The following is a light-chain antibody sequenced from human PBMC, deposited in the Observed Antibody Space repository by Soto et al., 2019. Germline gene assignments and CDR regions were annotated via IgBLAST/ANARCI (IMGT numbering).Light chain of an antibody. V-gene: IGKV1-5*01. CDR3: QQYNSYSRT. J-gene: IGKJ1*01. CDR2: DAS. Sequence: DIPMTQSPSTLSASVGDRVTITCRASQSISSWLAWYQQKPRKAPKLLIYDASSLESGVPSRFSGSGSGTEFTLTISSLQPDDFATYYCQQYNSYSRTFGQGTKVEIK. CDR1: QSISSW.